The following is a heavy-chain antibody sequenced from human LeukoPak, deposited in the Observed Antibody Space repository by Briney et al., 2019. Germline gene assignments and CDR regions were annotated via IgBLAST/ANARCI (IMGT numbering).Heavy chain of an antibody. D-gene: IGHD6-13*01. J-gene: IGHJ4*02. Sequence: GGSLRLSCAASGFTFSDYYMSWFRQAPGKGLEWVSYISASSTHTPYADSAKGRVTISRDNAKNSLYLQMNSLRAEDTAVYYCARVGSSAAPGTVDYWGQGTRVSVSS. CDR1: GFTFSDYY. CDR3: ARVGSSAAPGTVDY. V-gene: IGHV3-11*05. CDR2: ISASSTHT.